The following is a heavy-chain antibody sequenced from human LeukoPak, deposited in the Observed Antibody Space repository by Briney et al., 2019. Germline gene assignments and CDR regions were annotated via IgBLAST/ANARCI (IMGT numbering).Heavy chain of an antibody. D-gene: IGHD3-10*01. CDR2: IIPIFGTA. CDR1: GGTFSSYA. V-gene: IGHV1-69*05. Sequence: GSSVKVSCKASGGTFSSYAISWVRQAPGQGLEWMGGIIPIFGTANYAQKFQGRVTNTTDESTSTVYMELSSLRSEDTAVYYCARDSGMVRGPIPGVSDYWGQGTLVTVSS. J-gene: IGHJ4*02. CDR3: ARDSGMVRGPIPGVSDY.